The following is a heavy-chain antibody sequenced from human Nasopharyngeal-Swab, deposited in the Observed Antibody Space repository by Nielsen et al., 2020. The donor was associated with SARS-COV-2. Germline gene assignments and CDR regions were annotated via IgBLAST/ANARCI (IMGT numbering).Heavy chain of an antibody. CDR3: ARIAAPPWYFDL. CDR2: IYYSGST. D-gene: IGHD6-6*01. V-gene: IGHV4-39*07. CDR1: GGSISSSSYY. J-gene: IGHJ2*01. Sequence: SETLSLTCTVSGGSISSSSYYWGWIRQPPGKGLEWLGSIYYSGSTYYNPSLKSRVTISVDTAKNQFSLKLSSVTAADTAVYYCARIAAPPWYFDLWGRGTLVTVSS.